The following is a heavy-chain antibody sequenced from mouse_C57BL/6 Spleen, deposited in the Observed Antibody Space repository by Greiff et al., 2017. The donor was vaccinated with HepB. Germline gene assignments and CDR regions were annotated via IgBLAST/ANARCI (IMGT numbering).Heavy chain of an antibody. V-gene: IGHV1-74*01. D-gene: IGHD1-1*01. CDR2: IHPSDSDT. CDR1: GYTFTSYW. J-gene: IGHJ3*01. Sequence: QVQLQQPGPELVKPGASVKVSCKASGYTFTSYWMHWVKQSPGQGLEWIGSIHPSDSDTNYNQKFKGKATLTVDKSSSTAYMQLSSLTSEDSAVYYCAIGGLLRYPFAYWGKGTLVTVSA. CDR3: AIGGLLRYPFAY.